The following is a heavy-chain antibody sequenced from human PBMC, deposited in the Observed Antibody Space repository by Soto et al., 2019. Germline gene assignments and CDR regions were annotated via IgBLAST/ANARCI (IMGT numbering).Heavy chain of an antibody. Sequence: ASVKVSCKASGYTFTSYDINWFRQATGQGLEWMGWMNPNSGNTGYGQKFQGRVTMTRNTPISTADMELSSLRSEDRAVYYCAKRITMFRGVLEAGYYYYGMAVWGQGTTVTVS. J-gene: IGHJ6*02. V-gene: IGHV1-8*01. CDR3: AKRITMFRGVLEAGYYYYGMAV. D-gene: IGHD3-10*01. CDR1: GYTFTSYD. CDR2: MNPNSGNT.